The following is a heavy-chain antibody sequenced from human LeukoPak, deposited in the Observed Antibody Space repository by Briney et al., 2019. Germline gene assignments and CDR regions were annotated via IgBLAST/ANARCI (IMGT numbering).Heavy chain of an antibody. CDR3: ARGRILYYGSGSYYNELDC. CDR2: INPNSGGT. CDR1: GYTFTGYY. Sequence: GASVKVSCKASGYTFTGYYMHWVRQAPGQGLEWMGRINPNSGGTNYAQKFQGRVTMTRDTSISTAYMELSRLRSDDTAVYYCARGRILYYGSGSYYNELDCWGQGTLVTVSS. D-gene: IGHD3-10*01. V-gene: IGHV1-2*06. J-gene: IGHJ4*02.